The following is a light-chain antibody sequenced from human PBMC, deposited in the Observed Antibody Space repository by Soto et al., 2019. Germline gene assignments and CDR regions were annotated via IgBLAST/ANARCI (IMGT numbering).Light chain of an antibody. CDR3: QQTDSYSYP. V-gene: IGKV1-39*01. J-gene: IGKJ2*01. CDR2: AAY. CDR1: QSITNY. Sequence: DIQMTQSPSSLSVSVGDRVTITCRASQSITNYLNWYQQKPGKAPKLLVYAAYSLQSGVPSRFSGNGSGTDFTRTISSRQPEDFTTYYCQQTDSYSYPFGQGTKLEI.